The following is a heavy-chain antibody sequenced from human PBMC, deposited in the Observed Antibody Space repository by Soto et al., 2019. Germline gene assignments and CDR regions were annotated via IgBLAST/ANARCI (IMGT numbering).Heavy chain of an antibody. D-gene: IGHD2-2*01. Sequence: ASVKVSCKASGYTFTTYYMHWVRQAPGQGLEWMGIINPSGGSTSYAQKFQGWVTMTRDTSISTAYMELSRLRSDDTAVYYCARTHCSSVSCYVGSWDYWGQGTLVTSPQ. V-gene: IGHV1-46*01. CDR2: INPSGGST. J-gene: IGHJ4*02. CDR1: GYTFTTYY. CDR3: ARTHCSSVSCYVGSWDY.